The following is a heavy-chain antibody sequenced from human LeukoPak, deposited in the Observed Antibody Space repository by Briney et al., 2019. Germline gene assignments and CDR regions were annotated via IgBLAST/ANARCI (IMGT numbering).Heavy chain of an antibody. Sequence: ASETLSLTCTVSGGSISSYYWSWIRQPPGKGLEWIGYIYYSGSTNYNPSLKSRDTISADTSKNQFSLKLSSVTAADTAVYYCARQEPYSSSWYYFDYWGQGTLVTVSS. CDR1: GGSISSYY. CDR2: IYYSGST. J-gene: IGHJ4*02. CDR3: ARQEPYSSSWYYFDY. D-gene: IGHD6-13*01. V-gene: IGHV4-59*08.